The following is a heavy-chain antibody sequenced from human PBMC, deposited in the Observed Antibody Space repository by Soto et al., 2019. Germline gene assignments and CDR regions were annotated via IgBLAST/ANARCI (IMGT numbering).Heavy chain of an antibody. J-gene: IGHJ5*02. CDR2: FCYTGST. CDR3: AKSHYDSSGYYTIDH. Sequence: SETLSLTCTVSGGSISGRCWSWVRQSPGKGLEWIGYFCYTGSTNYNPSLKSRVTISVDRSKTQCSLKLTSVTAADTAVYYCAKSHYDSSGYYTIDHWGQGTLVTVSS. D-gene: IGHD3-22*01. CDR1: GGSISGRC. V-gene: IGHV4-59*01.